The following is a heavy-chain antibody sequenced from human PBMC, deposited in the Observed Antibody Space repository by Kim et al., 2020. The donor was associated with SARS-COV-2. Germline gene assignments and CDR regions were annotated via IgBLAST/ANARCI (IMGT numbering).Heavy chain of an antibody. D-gene: IGHD6-13*01. J-gene: IGHJ6*02. V-gene: IGHV4-34*01. Sequence: SETLSLTCAVYGGSFSGYYWSWIRQPPGKGLEWIGEINHSGSTNYNPSLKSRVTISVDTSKNQFSLKLSSVTAADTAVYYCARNKHRSSWSNDYYYYGMDVWGQGTTVTVSS. CDR2: INHSGST. CDR1: GGSFSGYY. CDR3: ARNKHRSSWSNDYYYYGMDV.